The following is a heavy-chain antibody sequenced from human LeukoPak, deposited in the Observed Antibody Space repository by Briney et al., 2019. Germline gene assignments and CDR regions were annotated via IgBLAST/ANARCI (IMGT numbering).Heavy chain of an antibody. V-gene: IGHV3-21*01. J-gene: IGHJ6*02. Sequence: GGSLGLSCAASGFTFSSYSMNWVRQAPGKGLEWVSSISSSSSYIYYADSVKGRFTISRDNAKNSLYLQMNSLRAEDTAVYYCARDHIFGVVIPTAMDVWGQGTTVTVSS. CDR2: ISSSSSYI. CDR1: GFTFSSYS. D-gene: IGHD3-3*02. CDR3: ARDHIFGVVIPTAMDV.